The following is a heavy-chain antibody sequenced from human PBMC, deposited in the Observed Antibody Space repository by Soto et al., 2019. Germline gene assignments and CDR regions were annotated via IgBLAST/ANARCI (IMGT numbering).Heavy chain of an antibody. V-gene: IGHV1-18*01. D-gene: IGHD3-3*01. Sequence: ASAKASCTASGYTFTSYGISWVRQAPGQGLERMGWISAYSGNTNYAQKLQGRAPMTTDTSTSRAYMELRSLRYEDKAVYYCARGDGWRGYDFWSRYNMSAHGMDVFGKG. J-gene: IGHJ6*04. CDR2: ISAYSGNT. CDR1: GYTFTSYG. CDR3: ARGDGWRGYDFWSRYNMSAHGMDV.